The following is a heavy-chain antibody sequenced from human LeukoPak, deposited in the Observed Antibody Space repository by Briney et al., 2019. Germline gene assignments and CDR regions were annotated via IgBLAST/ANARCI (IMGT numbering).Heavy chain of an antibody. V-gene: IGHV1-69*05. J-gene: IGHJ4*02. CDR3: ARVVRGWSTFDY. CDR1: GGTFSSYA. Sequence: ASVKVSCKASGGTFSSYAISWVRQAPGQGLEWMGGIIPIFGTANYAQKFQGRVTITTDESTNTAYMELSSLRSEDTAVYYCARVVRGWSTFDYWGQGTLVTVSS. D-gene: IGHD6-19*01. CDR2: IIPIFGTA.